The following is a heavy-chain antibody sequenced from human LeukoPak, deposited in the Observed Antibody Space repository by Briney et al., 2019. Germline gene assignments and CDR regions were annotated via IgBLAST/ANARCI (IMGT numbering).Heavy chain of an antibody. J-gene: IGHJ4*02. Sequence: ASVKVSCKASGYTFTSYFLHWVRQAPGQGLEWMGIINPSGGSTNYAQKFQGRVTMTRDTSTSTVYMELSSLRSEDTAVYYCATPYYYDSSGYYDSPFDYWGQGTLVTVSS. CDR1: GYTFTSYF. CDR3: ATPYYYDSSGYYDSPFDY. D-gene: IGHD3-22*01. V-gene: IGHV1-46*01. CDR2: INPSGGST.